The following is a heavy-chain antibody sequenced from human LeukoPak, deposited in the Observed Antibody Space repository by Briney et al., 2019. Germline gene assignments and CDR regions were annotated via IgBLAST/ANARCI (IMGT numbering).Heavy chain of an antibody. CDR1: RFTFSNYW. D-gene: IGHD6-19*01. J-gene: IGHJ4*02. CDR3: VRDGSGYDY. Sequence: GGSLRLSCAASRFTFSNYWMSWVRQPAGKGLEWVANINQGGSEKYYLNSVKGRFTISRDNAKSSLYLQMNSLRADDTAIYYCVRDGSGYDYWGQGTLVTVSS. V-gene: IGHV3-7*05. CDR2: INQGGSEK.